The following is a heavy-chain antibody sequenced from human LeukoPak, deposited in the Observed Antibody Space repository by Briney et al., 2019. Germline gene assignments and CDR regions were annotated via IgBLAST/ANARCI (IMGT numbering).Heavy chain of an antibody. CDR2: IYTSGST. J-gene: IGHJ4*02. CDR1: GGSISSYY. D-gene: IGHD3-22*01. V-gene: IGHV4-4*07. Sequence: SETLSLTCTVSGGSISSYYWSWIRQPAAKGLEWIGRIYTSGSTNYNPSLKSRVTMSVDTSKNQFSLKLSSVTAADTAVYYCARDSVGYYDSSGYYHYWGQGTLVTVSS. CDR3: ARDSVGYYDSSGYYHY.